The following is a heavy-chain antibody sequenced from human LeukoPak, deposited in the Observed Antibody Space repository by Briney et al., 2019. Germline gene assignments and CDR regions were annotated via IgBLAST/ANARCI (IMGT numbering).Heavy chain of an antibody. CDR2: IIESGEST. J-gene: IGHJ4*02. CDR1: GFTFKNYA. CDR3: TKDFSSGYYYFDF. D-gene: IGHD3-22*01. V-gene: IGHV3-23*01. Sequence: GSLRLSCAASGFTFKNYAMYWVRQAPGKGLEWVSAIIESGESTYYTDSVKGRFTISRDNSKNTLYLQMNSLRAEDTALYYCTKDFSSGYYYFDFWGQGTLVTVSS.